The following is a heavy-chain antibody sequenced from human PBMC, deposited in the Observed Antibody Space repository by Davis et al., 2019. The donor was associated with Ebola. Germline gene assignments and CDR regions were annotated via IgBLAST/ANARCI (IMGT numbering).Heavy chain of an antibody. V-gene: IGHV3-48*02. CDR1: GFTFSSYS. D-gene: IGHD6-13*01. CDR3: ARGSSSWYLGYYGMDV. J-gene: IGHJ6*02. CDR2: ISSSSSTI. Sequence: GGSLRLSCAASGFTFSSYSMNWVRQAPGKGLEWVSYISSSSSTIYYADSVKGRFTISRDNAKNSLYLQMNSLRDEDTAVYYCARGSSSWYLGYYGMDVWGQGTTVTVSS.